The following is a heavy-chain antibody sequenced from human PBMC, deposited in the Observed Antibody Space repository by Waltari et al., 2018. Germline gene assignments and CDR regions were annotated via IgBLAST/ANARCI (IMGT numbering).Heavy chain of an antibody. CDR1: GGSISSSTYY. CDR3: ARLPLNYAVDV. D-gene: IGHD3-9*01. J-gene: IGHJ6*02. CDR2: IYYSGTT. V-gene: IGHV4-39*07. Sequence: QLQLQESGPGLVKPSETLSLTCTVSGGSISSSTYYWGRIRQTPGKGLECIGSIYYSGTTYHNPSLKSRITISIDTSQNQFSLKLYSVTAADTAVYYCARLPLNYAVDVWGQGTTVTVSS.